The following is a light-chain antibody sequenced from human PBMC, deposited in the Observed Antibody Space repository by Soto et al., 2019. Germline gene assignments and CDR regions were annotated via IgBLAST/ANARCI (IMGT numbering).Light chain of an antibody. Sequence: DIQMTQSPSSVSASIGDRVTITCRASQGVSKWLAWYQQKPGKAPKLLIYGASGLQSGVPSRFNGSGFETDFPFTFSGLQPEDFARYYCLQSNSFPFTFGGGTKVDIK. CDR3: LQSNSFPFT. CDR1: QGVSKW. V-gene: IGKV1-12*02. CDR2: GAS. J-gene: IGKJ4*01.